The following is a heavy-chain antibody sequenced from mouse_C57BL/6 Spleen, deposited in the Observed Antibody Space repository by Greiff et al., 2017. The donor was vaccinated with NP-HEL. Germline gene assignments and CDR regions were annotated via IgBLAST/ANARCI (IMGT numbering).Heavy chain of an antibody. V-gene: IGHV1-39*01. J-gene: IGHJ1*03. CDR3: ARTRDGYWYFDV. CDR2: INPNYGTT. CDR1: GYSFTDYN. Sequence: VHVKQSGPELVKPGASVKISCKASGYSFTDYNMNWVKQSNGKSLEWIGVINPNYGTTSYNQKFKGKATLTVDQSSSTAYMQLNSLTSEDSAVYYCARTRDGYWYFDVWGTGTTVTVSS. D-gene: IGHD2-3*01.